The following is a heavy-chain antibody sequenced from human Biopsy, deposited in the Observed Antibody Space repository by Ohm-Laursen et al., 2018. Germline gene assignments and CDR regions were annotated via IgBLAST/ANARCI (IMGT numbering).Heavy chain of an antibody. J-gene: IGHJ2*01. CDR3: DRVEATEVSHYFDH. D-gene: IGHD3-3*01. Sequence: GSLRLSCTASGFTFSDHYMDWVRQAPGKGLEWVGGCRHEGNSYTTDYAASVKGRFTVSSDDSKKPVFLQKNSLKTEDTAVYYCDRVEATEVSHYFDHWGRGTLVTVSS. CDR1: GFTFSDHY. V-gene: IGHV3-72*01. CDR2: CRHEGNSYTT.